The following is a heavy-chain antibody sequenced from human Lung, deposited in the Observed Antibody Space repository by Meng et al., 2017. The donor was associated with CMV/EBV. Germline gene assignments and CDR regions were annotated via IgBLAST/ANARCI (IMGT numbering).Heavy chain of an antibody. CDR2: ISAYNGNT. D-gene: IGHD1-26*01. CDR1: GYTFTGYY. CDR3: ARGPYSGNYDFDY. J-gene: IGHJ4*02. Sequence: ASVXVSXXASGYTFTGYYMHWVRQAPGQGLEWMGWISAYNGNTNYAQKLQGRVTMTTDTSTSTAYMELRSLRADDTAVYYCARGPYSGNYDFDYWGQGTLVTVSS. V-gene: IGHV1-18*04.